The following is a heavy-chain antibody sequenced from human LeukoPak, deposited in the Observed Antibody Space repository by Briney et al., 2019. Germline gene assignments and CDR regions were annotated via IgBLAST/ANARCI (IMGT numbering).Heavy chain of an antibody. D-gene: IGHD2-2*02. CDR1: GGSISSSNW. J-gene: IGHJ5*02. V-gene: IGHV4-4*02. Sequence: PSETLSLTCAVSGGSISSSNWWSWVRQPPGKGLEWVGEIYHSGSTNYNPSLKRRVTISVDKSKNQFSLKLSSVTAADTAVYYSAREIVVVPAAIPWFDPWGQGTLVTVSS. CDR2: IYHSGST. CDR3: AREIVVVPAAIPWFDP.